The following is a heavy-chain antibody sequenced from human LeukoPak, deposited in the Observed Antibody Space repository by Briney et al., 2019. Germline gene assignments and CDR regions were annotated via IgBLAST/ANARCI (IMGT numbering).Heavy chain of an antibody. CDR2: IYYSGST. CDR1: GGSISSSNYY. CDR3: AGDSGSFLFDY. D-gene: IGHD3-10*01. J-gene: IGHJ4*02. V-gene: IGHV4-39*01. Sequence: SETLSLTCTVSGGSISSSNYYWGWIRQPPGKGLEWIGSIYYSGSTYYNPSLKSRVTISVDTSKNQFSLKLSSVTAADTAVYYCAGDSGSFLFDYWGQGTLVTVSS.